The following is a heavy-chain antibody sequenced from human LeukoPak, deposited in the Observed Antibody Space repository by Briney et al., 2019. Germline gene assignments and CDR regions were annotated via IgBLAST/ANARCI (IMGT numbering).Heavy chain of an antibody. Sequence: GGSLRLSCAASGFAFHDYWMNWFRQAPGKGLEWVSAISGSGGSTYYADSVKGRFTISRDNSKNTLYLQMNSLRAEDTAVYYCAKEEYDILTGLFDYWGQGTLVTVSS. V-gene: IGHV3-23*01. CDR1: GFAFHDYW. CDR2: ISGSGGST. D-gene: IGHD3-9*01. J-gene: IGHJ4*02. CDR3: AKEEYDILTGLFDY.